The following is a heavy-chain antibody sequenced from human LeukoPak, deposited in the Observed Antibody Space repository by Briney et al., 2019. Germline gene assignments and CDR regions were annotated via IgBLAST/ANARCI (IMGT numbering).Heavy chain of an antibody. CDR1: GGSFKGYY. CDR2: INHSGST. D-gene: IGHD6-19*01. Sequence: SETLSLTCAVYGGSFKGYYWSWLPQPPGEGVEGIGEINHSGSTDYKLSLKSRVTISVDKSKNQFSLRLSTVTAADTAVNCCATVLEGSSGHRWYFELCGRGTLVTVSS. CDR3: ATVLEGSSGHRWYFEL. J-gene: IGHJ2*01. V-gene: IGHV4-34*01.